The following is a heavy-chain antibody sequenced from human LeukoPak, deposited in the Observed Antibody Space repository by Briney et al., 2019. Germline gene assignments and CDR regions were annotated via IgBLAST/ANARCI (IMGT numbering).Heavy chain of an antibody. D-gene: IGHD2-15*01. CDR2: ISGDGGST. Sequence: GGSLRLSCAASGFTFDDYAMHWLRQAPGKGLEWVSLISGDGGSTYYAESVKGRFTISRDISKISLYLQMISLRTEDTALYYCAKAPYPVVAAKFNWFDPWGQGTLVTVSS. CDR1: GFTFDDYA. CDR3: AKAPYPVVAAKFNWFDP. J-gene: IGHJ5*01. V-gene: IGHV3-43*02.